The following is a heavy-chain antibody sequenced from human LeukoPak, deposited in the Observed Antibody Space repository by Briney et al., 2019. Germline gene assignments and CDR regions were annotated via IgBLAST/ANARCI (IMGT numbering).Heavy chain of an antibody. CDR1: GFTFSSYA. D-gene: IGHD1-26*01. Sequence: QSGGSLRLSCAASGFTFSSYAMHWVRQAPGKGLEWVAVISYDGSNKYYADSVKGRFTISRDNSKNTLYLQMNSLRAEDTAVYYCARWGIAGAQDFDSWGQGTLVIVSS. J-gene: IGHJ4*02. CDR2: ISYDGSNK. CDR3: ARWGIAGAQDFDS. V-gene: IGHV3-30*04.